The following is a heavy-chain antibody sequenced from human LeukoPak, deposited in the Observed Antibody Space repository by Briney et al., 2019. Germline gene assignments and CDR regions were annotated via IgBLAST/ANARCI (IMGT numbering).Heavy chain of an antibody. CDR1: GGSISSSAW. D-gene: IGHD6-13*01. CDR2: VYHSGST. J-gene: IGHJ4*02. V-gene: IGHV4-4*02. Sequence: PSETLSLTCAVSGGSISSSAWWSWVRQPPGKGLEWIGEVYHSGSTNYNSFLKSRVTISVDKSKNQLSLKLTSATTADTAVYYCARDLGSSWFEPLDYWGQGILVIVSS. CDR3: ARDLGSSWFEPLDY.